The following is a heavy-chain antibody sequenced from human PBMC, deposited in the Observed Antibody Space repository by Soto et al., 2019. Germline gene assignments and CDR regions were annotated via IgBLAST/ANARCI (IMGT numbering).Heavy chain of an antibody. CDR1: NGSITNFH. CDR3: AAYDSEGYFDY. V-gene: IGHV4-59*01. J-gene: IGHJ4*02. CDR2: IYFSGGT. D-gene: IGHD3-9*01. Sequence: SETLSLTCTVSNGSITNFHWSWIRQPPGKGLEWIGYIYFSGGTNYNPSLKSRVTMSIDTSKNEFSLKLISVTAADTAAYYCAAYDSEGYFDYWGQGALVTVSS.